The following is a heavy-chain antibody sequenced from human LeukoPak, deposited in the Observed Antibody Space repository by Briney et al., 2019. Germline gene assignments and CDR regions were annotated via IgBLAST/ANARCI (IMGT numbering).Heavy chain of an antibody. CDR3: ARVSVMFRSWYFDP. CDR2: ISGSGGST. V-gene: IGHV3-23*01. CDR1: GFTFSSYA. J-gene: IGHJ5*02. D-gene: IGHD3-16*01. Sequence: GGSLRLSCAASGFTFSSYAMSWVRQAPGKGLEWVSAISGSGGSTYYADSVKGRFTISRDNSKNTLYLQMNSLRAEDTAVYYCARVSVMFRSWYFDPWGQGTLVTVSS.